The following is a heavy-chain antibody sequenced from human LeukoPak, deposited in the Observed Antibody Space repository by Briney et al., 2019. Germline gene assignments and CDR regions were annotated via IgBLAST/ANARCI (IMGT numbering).Heavy chain of an antibody. Sequence: PSETLSLTCTVSGGSIRSYYWSWIRQPPGKGLEWIGYINYSESANYNPSLKSRITISIDTSKNQFSLNLNSVTAADTAVYYCARVGGYPLSAFDIWGQGTMVTVSS. D-gene: IGHD3-22*01. CDR1: GGSIRSYY. V-gene: IGHV4-59*08. CDR2: INYSESA. CDR3: ARVGGYPLSAFDI. J-gene: IGHJ3*02.